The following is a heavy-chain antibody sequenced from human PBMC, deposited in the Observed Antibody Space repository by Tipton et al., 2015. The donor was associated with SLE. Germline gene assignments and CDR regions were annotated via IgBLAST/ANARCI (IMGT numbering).Heavy chain of an antibody. Sequence: TLSLTCAVNDGPFGGYYWNWIRQPPGKGLEWIGEINHSGRTNYNSSLKSRLTISVDTSKNQFSLKLSSVTAADTAVYYCARRGDYSSSWYVAQYYYMDVWGKGTTVTVSS. CDR1: DGPFGGYY. D-gene: IGHD6-13*01. CDR2: INHSGRT. CDR3: ARRGDYSSSWYVAQYYYMDV. V-gene: IGHV4-34*01. J-gene: IGHJ6*03.